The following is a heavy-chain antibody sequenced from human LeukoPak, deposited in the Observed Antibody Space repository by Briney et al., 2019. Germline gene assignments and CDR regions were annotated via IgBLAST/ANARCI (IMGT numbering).Heavy chain of an antibody. D-gene: IGHD3-10*01. V-gene: IGHV1-24*01. CDR2: FDPEDGET. CDR3: ATDGPNYYGSGSYDY. Sequence: ASVTVSFKVSGYTLTELSMHWVRQAPGKGLEWMGGFDPEDGETIYAQKFQGRVTMTEDTSTDTAYMELSSLRSEDTAVYYCATDGPNYYGSGSYDYWGQGTLVTVSS. J-gene: IGHJ4*02. CDR1: GYTLTELS.